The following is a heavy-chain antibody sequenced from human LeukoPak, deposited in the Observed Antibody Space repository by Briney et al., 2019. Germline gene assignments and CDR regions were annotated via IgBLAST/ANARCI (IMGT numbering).Heavy chain of an antibody. D-gene: IGHD2-15*01. J-gene: IGHJ6*03. CDR2: INHSGST. CDR3: ARRYCSGGSCYHKYYYYYMDV. Sequence: SETLSLTCAVYGGSFSGYYWSWIRQPPGKGLEWIGEINHSGSTNYNPSLKSRVTISVDTSKNQFSLKLSSVTAADTAVYYCARRYCSGGSCYHKYYYYYMDVWGKGTTVTISS. CDR1: GGSFSGYY. V-gene: IGHV4-34*01.